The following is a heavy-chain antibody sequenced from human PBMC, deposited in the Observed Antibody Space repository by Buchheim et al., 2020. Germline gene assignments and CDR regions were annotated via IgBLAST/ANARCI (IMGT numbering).Heavy chain of an antibody. CDR3: ARGLYYFDTSGYYDAFDI. D-gene: IGHD3-22*01. Sequence: QVQLVQSGAEVKKPGSSVKVSREVSGGTFSGYAIHWVRQAPGQGLEWMGRIIPLFGTPNYAQRFQDRVAISADKSTSTAYLELSRLRSEDTAVYYCARGLYYFDTSGYYDAFDIWGQGT. CDR1: GGTFSGYA. CDR2: IIPLFGTP. V-gene: IGHV1-69*06. J-gene: IGHJ3*02.